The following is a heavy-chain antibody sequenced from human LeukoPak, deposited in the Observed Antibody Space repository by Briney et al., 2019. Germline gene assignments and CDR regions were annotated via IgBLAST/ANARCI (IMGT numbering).Heavy chain of an antibody. V-gene: IGHV4-59*08. Sequence: SETLSLTCTVSGGSISNYYWSWIRQPPGKGLEWIGYIYSSGSANYNPSLKSRVIISGDTSKNQISLNLTSVTAADTAVYFCARHRDYYDTWGHGTLVTVSS. CDR3: ARHRDYYDT. J-gene: IGHJ4*01. CDR1: GGSISNYY. CDR2: IYSSGSA. D-gene: IGHD3-22*01.